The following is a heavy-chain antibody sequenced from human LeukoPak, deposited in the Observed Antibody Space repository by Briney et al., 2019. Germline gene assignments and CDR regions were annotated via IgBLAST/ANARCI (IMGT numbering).Heavy chain of an antibody. CDR1: GFTFSTYA. CDR2: VSASASHT. CDR3: AKALVTAYFFDY. V-gene: IGHV3-23*01. Sequence: GGSLRLSCVASGFTFSTYAMTWVRQAPGKGVEWVSGVSASASHTYYADSVKGRFTISRDNSKNILYLQMNSLSPEDTAVYFCAKALVTAYFFDYWGQGTLVTVSP. D-gene: IGHD2-21*02. J-gene: IGHJ4*02.